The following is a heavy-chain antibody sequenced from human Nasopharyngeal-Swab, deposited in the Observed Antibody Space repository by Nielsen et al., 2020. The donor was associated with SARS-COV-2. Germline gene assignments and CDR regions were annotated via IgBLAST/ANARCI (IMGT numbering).Heavy chain of an antibody. J-gene: IGHJ5*02. D-gene: IGHD6-13*01. Sequence: SETLSPTCTVPGASIDSGSYYWTWIRQSPGKGLEWFGYISYSGSTNYNPSLNSRVTMSIDTSKNQFSLNLSSVTAADTAVYYCARGRFSSSWYCFDPWGQGTLVTVSS. V-gene: IGHV4-61*01. CDR3: ARGRFSSSWYCFDP. CDR2: ISYSGST. CDR1: GASIDSGSYY.